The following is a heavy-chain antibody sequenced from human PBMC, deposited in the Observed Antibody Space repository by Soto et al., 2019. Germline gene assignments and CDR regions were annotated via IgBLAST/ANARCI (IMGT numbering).Heavy chain of an antibody. CDR2: ISAYNGNT. CDR1: GYTFTSYG. CDR3: ARYKVLGGVIVPPFDY. D-gene: IGHD3-16*02. V-gene: IGHV1-18*01. Sequence: QVQLVQSGAEVKKPGASVKVSCKASGYTFTSYGISWVRQAPGQGLEWMGWISAYNGNTNYAQKLQGRVTMTTDTSACTAYMELGSLRSDDTAVYYCARYKVLGGVIVPPFDYWGQGTLVTVSS. J-gene: IGHJ4*02.